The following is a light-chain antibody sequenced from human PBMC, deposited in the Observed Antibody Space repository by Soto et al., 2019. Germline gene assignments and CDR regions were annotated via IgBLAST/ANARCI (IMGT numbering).Light chain of an antibody. CDR1: QSVSSY. CDR2: DAY. Sequence: EIVLTQSPGTLSLSPGERATLSFRASQSVSSYLAWYQQKPGQPPRLLIYDAYSRATGIPPRFSGSGSGTDFTLTISSLEPEASAVYYCQQRHMWPITFGQGTRLEIK. CDR3: QQRHMWPIT. J-gene: IGKJ5*01. V-gene: IGKV3-11*01.